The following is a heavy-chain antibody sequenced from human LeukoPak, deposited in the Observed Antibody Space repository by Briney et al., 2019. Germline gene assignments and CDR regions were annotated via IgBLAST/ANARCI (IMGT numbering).Heavy chain of an antibody. CDR2: IYYSGST. J-gene: IGHJ1*01. CDR1: GGSISSYY. Sequence: SETLSLTCTVSGGSISSYYWSWIRQPPGKGLEWIGYIYYSGSTNYNPPLKSRVTISVDTSKNQFSLKLSSVTAADTAVYYCARGEDDGEYFQHWGQGTLVTVSS. CDR3: ARGEDDGEYFQH. V-gene: IGHV4-59*01. D-gene: IGHD1-1*01.